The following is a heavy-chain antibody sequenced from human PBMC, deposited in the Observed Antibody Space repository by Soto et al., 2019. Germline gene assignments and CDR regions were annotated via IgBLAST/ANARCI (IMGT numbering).Heavy chain of an antibody. CDR3: AGQATSDFDILTGYYFPLFDP. Sequence: TGESLKISCKGSGYSFTSYWIGWVRQMPGKGLEWMGFIYPGDSDTRYSTSVQGQVTISTDKSISTAYLLWSSLKASDPAMYYCAGQATSDFDILTGYYFPLFDPWGQGTLVTVSS. CDR2: IYPGDSDT. CDR1: GYSFTSYW. J-gene: IGHJ5*02. D-gene: IGHD3-9*01. V-gene: IGHV5-51*01.